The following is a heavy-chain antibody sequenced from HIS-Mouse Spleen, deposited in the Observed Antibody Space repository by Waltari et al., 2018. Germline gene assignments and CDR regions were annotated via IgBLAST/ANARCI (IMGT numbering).Heavy chain of an antibody. V-gene: IGHV4-39*07. Sequence: QLQLQESGPGRVKPSETLSLTCTVSGGSISSSSYYWGWIRPPPGKGLEWIGSIYYCGTTYYNPSLQSRVTISVDTSKNQFSLKLSSVTAADTAVYYCAREIPYSSSWYDWYFDLWGRGTLVTVSS. J-gene: IGHJ2*01. CDR2: IYYCGTT. D-gene: IGHD6-13*01. CDR1: GGSISSSSYY. CDR3: AREIPYSSSWYDWYFDL.